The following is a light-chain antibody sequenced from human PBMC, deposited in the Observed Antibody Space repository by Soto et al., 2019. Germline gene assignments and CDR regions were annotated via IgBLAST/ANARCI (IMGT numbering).Light chain of an antibody. CDR3: QQYNGYSET. J-gene: IGKJ1*01. CDR1: QSISSW. CDR2: QAS. V-gene: IGKV1-5*03. Sequence: DIQMTQSPSTLSASVGDRVTITCRASQSISSWLAWFQQKPGKAPKLLIYQASTLQSGVPSRFSGSGSGTEFALTISSLQPDDFATYYCQQYNGYSETFGQGTKVEIK.